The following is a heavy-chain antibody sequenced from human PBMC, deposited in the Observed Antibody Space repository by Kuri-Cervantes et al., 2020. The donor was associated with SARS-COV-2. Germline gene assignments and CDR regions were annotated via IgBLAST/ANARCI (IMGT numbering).Heavy chain of an antibody. CDR1: GFTFSSYE. CDR2: ISSSGSTI. D-gene: IGHD3-3*01. CDR3: ARGPPGYDFRSGYPNWFDP. V-gene: IGHV3-48*03. Sequence: GESLKISCAASGFTFSSYEMNWVRQAPGKGLEWVSYISSSGSTIYYADSVKGRFTISRDNAKNSLYLQMNSLRAEDTAVYYCARGPPGYDFRSGYPNWFDPWGQGTLVTVSS. J-gene: IGHJ5*02.